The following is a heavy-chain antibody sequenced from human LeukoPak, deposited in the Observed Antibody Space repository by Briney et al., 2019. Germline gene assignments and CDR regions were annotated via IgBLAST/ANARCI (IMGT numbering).Heavy chain of an antibody. D-gene: IGHD6-19*01. V-gene: IGHV3-7*01. CDR1: GFTFSSHW. CDR3: ARDTSAWRYGMDV. CDR2: IKQDGSEK. J-gene: IGHJ6*02. Sequence: GPLRLSCEASGFTFSSHWMSWVRQAPGKGLEWAAIIKQDGSEKDYVDSVTGRFTISRDNAKNSLYLQMNSLRDEDTAVYYCARDTSAWRYGMDVWGQGTTVTVSS.